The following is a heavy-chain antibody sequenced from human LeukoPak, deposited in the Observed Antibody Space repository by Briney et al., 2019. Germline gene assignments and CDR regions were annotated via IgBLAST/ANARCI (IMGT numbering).Heavy chain of an antibody. J-gene: IGHJ4*02. D-gene: IGHD2-21*02. V-gene: IGHV4-39*01. Sequence: SETLSLTCTVSGGSISSSSYYWGWIRQPPGKGLEWIGSIYYSGSTYYNPSLKSRVTISVDTSKNQFSLKLSSVTAADTAVYYCARWHIVVVTAMRARYYFDYWGQGTLVTVSS. CDR1: GGSISSSSYY. CDR2: IYYSGST. CDR3: ARWHIVVVTAMRARYYFDY.